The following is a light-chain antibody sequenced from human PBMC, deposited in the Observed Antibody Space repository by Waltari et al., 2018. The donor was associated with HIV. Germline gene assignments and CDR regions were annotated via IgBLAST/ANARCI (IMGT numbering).Light chain of an antibody. CDR1: RTNIGKNY. CDR2: DNN. CDR3: GTWDSSLSAVL. V-gene: IGLV1-51*01. J-gene: IGLJ2*01. Sequence: QSVLTQPPSVSAAPGPTVTLSCSGSRTNIGKNYVSRYQQLPGTAPKVVIYDNNKRPSGIPDRFSGSKSGTSATLGITGLQTGDEADYYCGTWDSSLSAVLFGGGTKLTVL.